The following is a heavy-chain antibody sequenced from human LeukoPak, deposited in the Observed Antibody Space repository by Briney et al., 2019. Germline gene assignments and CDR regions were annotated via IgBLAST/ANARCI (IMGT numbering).Heavy chain of an antibody. Sequence: GGSLRLSCAASGFTFSTYPMHWVRQGPAKGLEWVAVVSQDGSEKHHADPVKGRFTISRDNSRNTLFLQMDSLRAEDTAFYYCAREGSSGFYPHWGQGILVTVSS. D-gene: IGHD3-22*01. CDR3: AREGSSGFYPH. V-gene: IGHV3-30-3*01. J-gene: IGHJ4*02. CDR2: VSQDGSEK. CDR1: GFTFSTYP.